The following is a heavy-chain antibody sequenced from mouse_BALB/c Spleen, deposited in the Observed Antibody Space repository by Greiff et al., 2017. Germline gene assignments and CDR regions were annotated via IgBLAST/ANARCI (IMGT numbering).Heavy chain of an antibody. D-gene: IGHD2-4*01. CDR2: IDPANGNT. Sequence: VQLQQSGAELVKPGASVKLSCTASGFNIKDTYMHWVKQRPEQGLEWIGRIDPANGNTKYDPKFQGKATITADTSSNTAYLQLSSLTSEDTAVYYCASTMITTDDYWGQGTTLTVSS. CDR1: GFNIKDTY. J-gene: IGHJ2*01. CDR3: ASTMITTDDY. V-gene: IGHV14-3*02.